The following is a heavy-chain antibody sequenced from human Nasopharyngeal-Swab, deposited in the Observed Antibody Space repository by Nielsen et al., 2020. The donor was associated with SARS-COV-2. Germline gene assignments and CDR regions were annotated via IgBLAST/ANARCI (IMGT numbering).Heavy chain of an antibody. V-gene: IGHV3-30*18. Sequence: VRQAPGKGLEWVAVISYDGSNKYYADSVKGRFTISRDNSKNTQYRQMNSLRAEDTAVYYCAKDQSINWFDPWGQGTLVTVSS. J-gene: IGHJ5*02. CDR2: ISYDGSNK. D-gene: IGHD2-21*01. CDR3: AKDQSINWFDP.